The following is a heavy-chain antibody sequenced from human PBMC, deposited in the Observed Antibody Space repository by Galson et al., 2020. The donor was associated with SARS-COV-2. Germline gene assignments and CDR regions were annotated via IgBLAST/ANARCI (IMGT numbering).Heavy chain of an antibody. D-gene: IGHD6-13*01. V-gene: IGHV3-30*04. CDR1: GFTFSSYA. CDR3: ARDGFRQLVLVGEGGWCEP. CDR2: ISYDGSNK. Sequence: GGSLRLSCAASGFTFSSYAMHWDRQAPGKGLEWVADISYDGSNKYYADSVKGRFTISRDNSKNTLYLQMNSLRAEDTAVYYCARDGFRQLVLVGEGGWCEPWGQGTLVTVSS. J-gene: IGHJ5*02.